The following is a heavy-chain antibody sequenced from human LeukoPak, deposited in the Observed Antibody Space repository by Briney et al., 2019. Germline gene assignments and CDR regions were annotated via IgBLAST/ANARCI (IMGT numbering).Heavy chain of an antibody. V-gene: IGHV3-7*03. D-gene: IGHD1-1*01. CDR3: ATTRGFDY. J-gene: IGHJ4*02. CDR2: IKEDGGEK. CDR1: GFTFSSYW. Sequence: GGSLRLSCAASGFTFSSYWMSWVRQTPGKGLEWVANIKEDGGEKYYVDSVKGRFTISRDNAKSSLFLQVNSLRTEDTAVYYCATTRGFDYWGQGTLVTVSS.